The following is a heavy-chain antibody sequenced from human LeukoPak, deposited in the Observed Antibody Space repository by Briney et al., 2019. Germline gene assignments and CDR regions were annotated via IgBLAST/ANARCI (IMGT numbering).Heavy chain of an antibody. V-gene: IGHV3-33*06. CDR2: IWYDGSNK. CDR3: AKGPRFLEWLSPDPYFDY. Sequence: PGRSLRLSCAASGFTFSSYGMHWVRQAPGKGLEWVAVIWYDGSNKYYADSVKGRFTISRDNSKNTLYLQMNSLRAEDTAVYYCAKGPRFLEWLSPDPYFDYWGQGTLVTVSS. D-gene: IGHD3-3*01. J-gene: IGHJ4*02. CDR1: GFTFSSYG.